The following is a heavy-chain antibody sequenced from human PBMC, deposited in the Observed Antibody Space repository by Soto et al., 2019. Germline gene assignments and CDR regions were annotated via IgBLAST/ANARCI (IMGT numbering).Heavy chain of an antibody. CDR1: GGSISSSSYY. D-gene: IGHD6-13*01. CDR2: IYYSGST. Sequence: PSETLSLTCTVSGGSISSSSYYWGWIRQPPGKGLEWIGSIYYSGSTYYNPSLKSRVTISVDTSKNQFSLKLSSVTAADTAVYYCARHVSPEVAAAGRSPYYYYGMDVWGQGTTVTVSS. V-gene: IGHV4-39*01. J-gene: IGHJ6*02. CDR3: ARHVSPEVAAAGRSPYYYYGMDV.